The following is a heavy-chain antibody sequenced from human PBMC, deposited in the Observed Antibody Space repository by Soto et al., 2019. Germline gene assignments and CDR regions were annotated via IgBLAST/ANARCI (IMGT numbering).Heavy chain of an antibody. V-gene: IGHV5-51*01. Sequence: PGESLKISCQGSGYNFACYWIAWVRQMPGKGLEWMGIIYPSDSDTRYRPSFQGQVTISADRSSISADLQWSSLRASDTAMYYCASGGVATRTFDCWGEGTPVTVTS. CDR1: GYNFACYW. CDR3: ASGGVATRTFDC. CDR2: IYPSDSDT. D-gene: IGHD3-3*01. J-gene: IGHJ4*02.